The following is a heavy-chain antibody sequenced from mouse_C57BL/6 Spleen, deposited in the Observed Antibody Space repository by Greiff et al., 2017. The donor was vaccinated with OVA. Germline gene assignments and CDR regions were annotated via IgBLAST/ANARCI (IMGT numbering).Heavy chain of an antibody. V-gene: IGHV1-81*01. D-gene: IGHD1-1*01. CDR3: AIYGSSHRGFAY. CDR2: IYPRSGNT. CDR1: GYTFTSYG. J-gene: IGHJ3*01. Sequence: QVQLQQSGAELARPGASVKLSCKASGYTFTSYGISWVKQRTGQGLEWIGEIYPRSGNTYYNEKLKGKATLTADKSSSTAYMELRSLTSEDSAVYFCAIYGSSHRGFAYWGQGTLVTVSA.